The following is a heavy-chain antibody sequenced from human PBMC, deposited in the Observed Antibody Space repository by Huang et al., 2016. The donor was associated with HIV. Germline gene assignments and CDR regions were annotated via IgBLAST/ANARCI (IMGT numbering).Heavy chain of an antibody. CDR1: GFTFGDYG. J-gene: IGHJ4*02. D-gene: IGHD5-18*01. V-gene: IGHV3-49*03. Sequence: EVQLVESGGGLVQPGRSLRLSCTASGFTFGDYGMSWFRQDPGKGLEWVGLIRREAYGGTTEYATSVKGRFNISRDDSKNIAYLQMDSLKTDDTAVYYCSKDSSGYDYGYSVGYWGQGTLVTVSS. CDR2: IRREAYGGTT. CDR3: SKDSSGYDYGYSVGY.